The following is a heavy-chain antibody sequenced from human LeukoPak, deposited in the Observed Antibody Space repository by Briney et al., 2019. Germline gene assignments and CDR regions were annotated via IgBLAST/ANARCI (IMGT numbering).Heavy chain of an antibody. CDR2: ISYDGSNK. V-gene: IGHV3-30*04. J-gene: IGHJ6*03. CDR1: GFTFSSYA. Sequence: PGRSLRLSCAASGFTFSSYAMHWVRQAPGKGLEWVAVISYDGSNKYYADSVKGRFTISRDNSKNTLYLQMNSLRAEDTAVYYCAKGGLGGYYYYYYMDVWGKGTTVTISS. CDR3: AKGGLGGYYYYYYMDV. D-gene: IGHD3-16*01.